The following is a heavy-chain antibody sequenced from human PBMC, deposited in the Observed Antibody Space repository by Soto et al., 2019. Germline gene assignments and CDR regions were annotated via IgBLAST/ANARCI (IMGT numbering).Heavy chain of an antibody. CDR3: ARGAVAGVDYGMDV. J-gene: IGHJ6*02. D-gene: IGHD6-13*01. V-gene: IGHV4-4*07. CDR1: GASMSTYY. Sequence: QVQLQGSGPRLVKPSETLSLTCTVSGASMSTYYWSWVRQPAGKGLEWIGRIYTGGGTNYNPSLKSRVIMSVDTSKRQFSLKLNSVTAADTAVYYCARGAVAGVDYGMDVWGQGTTVTVSS. CDR2: IYTGGGT.